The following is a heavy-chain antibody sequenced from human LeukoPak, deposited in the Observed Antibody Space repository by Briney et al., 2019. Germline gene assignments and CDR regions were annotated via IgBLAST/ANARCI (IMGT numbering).Heavy chain of an antibody. CDR1: GVTLSSYW. CDR2: IKEDGSEK. V-gene: IGHV3-7*01. D-gene: IGHD3-22*01. J-gene: IGHJ4*02. Sequence: GGSLRLSCAASGVTLSSYWMSWVRQAPGKGLEWVANIKEDGSEKYYVDSVKSRFTISRDNAKNSVYLQMNSLRAEDTAVYYCARGRFNYDSTGYSSFYYWGQGTLVTVSS. CDR3: ARGRFNYDSTGYSSFYY.